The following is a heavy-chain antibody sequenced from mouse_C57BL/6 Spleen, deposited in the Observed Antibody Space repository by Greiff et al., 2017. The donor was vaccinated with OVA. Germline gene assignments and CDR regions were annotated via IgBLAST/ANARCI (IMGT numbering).Heavy chain of an antibody. V-gene: IGHV2-2*01. CDR2: IWSGGST. D-gene: IGHD2-5*01. J-gene: IGHJ3*01. CDR3: ARPLYYSNYEFAY. CDR1: GFSLTSYG. Sequence: QVQLQQSGPGLVQPSQSLSITCTVSGFSLTSYGVHWVRQSPGKGLEWLGVIWSGGSTDYNAAFISRLSISKDNSKSQVFFKMHSLQADDTAIYYCARPLYYSNYEFAYWGQGTLVTVSA.